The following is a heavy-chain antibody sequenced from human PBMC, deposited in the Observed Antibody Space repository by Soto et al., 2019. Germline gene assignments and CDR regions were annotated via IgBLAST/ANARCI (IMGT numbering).Heavy chain of an antibody. Sequence: EVQLLESGGGLVQPGGSLRLSCAASGFTFSSYAMSWVRQAPGKGLEWVSAISGSGGSTYYADSVKGRFTISRDNSKNTMYLQMNSLRAEDTAVYYCAKAYYYDSSGYYGVAPFDYWGQGTLVTVSS. D-gene: IGHD3-22*01. J-gene: IGHJ4*02. CDR2: ISGSGGST. CDR3: AKAYYYDSSGYYGVAPFDY. CDR1: GFTFSSYA. V-gene: IGHV3-23*01.